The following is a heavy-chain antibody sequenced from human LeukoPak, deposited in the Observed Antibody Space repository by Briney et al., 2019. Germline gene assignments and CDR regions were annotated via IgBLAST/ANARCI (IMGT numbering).Heavy chain of an antibody. CDR3: AKVRANRFASFDP. CDR1: GFTFSSFP. CDR2: ISGGGVST. D-gene: IGHD1/OR15-1a*01. J-gene: IGHJ5*02. V-gene: IGHV3-23*01. Sequence: GGSLRLSCAASGFTFSSFPMSWVRQAPGKGLEWVSVISGGGVSTYYADSVKGRFTISRDNSKNTLYLQMNSLRAEDTAVYYCAKVRANRFASFDPWGQGTLVTVSS.